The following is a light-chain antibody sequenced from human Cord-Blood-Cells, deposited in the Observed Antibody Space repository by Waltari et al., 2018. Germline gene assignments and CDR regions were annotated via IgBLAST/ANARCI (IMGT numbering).Light chain of an antibody. CDR3: SSYTSSSTPWV. V-gene: IGLV2-14*01. CDR1: NSDVCGSTS. CDR2: DFS. J-gene: IGLJ3*02. Sequence: QSALTQPASVSGSPAQSITISCTGTNSDVCGSTSVPWYQQHPGKAPKLIIYDFSNRPSGFSKRFSGSKSGNTASLTISGLQAEDEADYYCSSYTSSSTPWVFGGGTKLTVL.